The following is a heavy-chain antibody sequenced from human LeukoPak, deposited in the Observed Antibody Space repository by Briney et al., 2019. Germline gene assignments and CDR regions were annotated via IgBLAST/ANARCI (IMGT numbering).Heavy chain of an antibody. CDR1: GYTFTSYG. CDR3: ARASIVLMVYGNWFDS. CDR2: ISAYNGNT. V-gene: IGHV1-18*01. J-gene: IGHJ5*01. D-gene: IGHD2-8*01. Sequence: ASVKVSCKASGYTFTSYGISWVRQAPGQGLEWMGWISAYNGNTNYAQKLQGRVTMTTDTSTSTAYIELRGLRSDDTAVYYCARASIVLMVYGNWFDSWGQGTLVTVSS.